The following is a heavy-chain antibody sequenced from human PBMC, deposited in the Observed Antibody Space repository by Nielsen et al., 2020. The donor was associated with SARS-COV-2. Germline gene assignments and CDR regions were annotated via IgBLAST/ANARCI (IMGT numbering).Heavy chain of an antibody. Sequence: GESLKISCVVSGFTFSNAWMSWVRQAPGKGLEWVGHIKSRPDGGTTDFAAPVKDRFTISRDDSKNTLYLQMNSLKTEDTAFYYCTTGPAPRGFGYWGQGTLVTVSS. D-gene: IGHD3-10*01. J-gene: IGHJ4*02. V-gene: IGHV3-15*01. CDR2: IKSRPDGGTT. CDR1: GFTFSNAW. CDR3: TTGPAPRGFGY.